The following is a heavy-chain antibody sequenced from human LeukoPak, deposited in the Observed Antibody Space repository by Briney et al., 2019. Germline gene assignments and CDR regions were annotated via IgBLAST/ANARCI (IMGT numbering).Heavy chain of an antibody. D-gene: IGHD1-26*01. J-gene: IGHJ6*03. CDR2: IYRHGGT. V-gene: IGHV3-66*01. CDR3: AREGSGSYFQDLTRRDYYYMDV. Sequence: GGSLRLSCAASGFTVSTNYVSWVRQAPGKGLEWVSVIYRHGGTAYADSVQGRFSISRDNSKNTVDLQMNSLRAEDTAVYYCAREGSGSYFQDLTRRDYYYMDVWGKGTTVTVSS. CDR1: GFTVSTNY.